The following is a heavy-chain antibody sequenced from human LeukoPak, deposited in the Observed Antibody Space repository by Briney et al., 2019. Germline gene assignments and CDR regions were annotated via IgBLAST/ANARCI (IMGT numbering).Heavy chain of an antibody. Sequence: GGSLRLSCAASGFTFSSYWMSWVRQAPGKGLEWVANIKQDGSEKYYVDSVKGRFTISRDNAKNSLYLQMNSLRAEDTAVYYCAIWAIFGGDGAYYYYAMDVWGQGTTVTVSS. J-gene: IGHJ6*02. V-gene: IGHV3-7*01. D-gene: IGHD3-3*01. CDR2: IKQDGSEK. CDR1: GFTFSSYW. CDR3: AIWAIFGGDGAYYYYAMDV.